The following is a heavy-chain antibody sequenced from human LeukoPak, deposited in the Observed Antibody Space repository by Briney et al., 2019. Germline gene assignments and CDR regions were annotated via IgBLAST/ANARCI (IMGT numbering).Heavy chain of an antibody. V-gene: IGHV3-43*02. Sequence: GGSLRLSCAASGFTFDDYAMHWVRQGPGKGLEWVSAISGDGGGTYYADSVKGRFTISRDNSKNSLYLQMNSLRTEDTALYYRAKGSSWFDYWGQGTLVTVSS. D-gene: IGHD6-13*01. J-gene: IGHJ4*02. CDR2: ISGDGGGT. CDR3: AKGSSWFDY. CDR1: GFTFDDYA.